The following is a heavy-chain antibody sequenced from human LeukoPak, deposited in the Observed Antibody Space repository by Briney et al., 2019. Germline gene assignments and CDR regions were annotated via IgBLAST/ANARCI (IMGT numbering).Heavy chain of an antibody. CDR2: IYYSGST. Sequence: PSETLSLTCTVSGGSISSSSYYWGWIRQPPGKGLEWIGSIYYSGSTYYNPSLKSRVTISVDTSKNQFSLKLSSVTAADTAVYYCARDEVGSYGLKTGDYWGQGTLVTVSS. D-gene: IGHD5-18*01. CDR3: ARDEVGSYGLKTGDY. V-gene: IGHV4-39*07. J-gene: IGHJ4*02. CDR1: GGSISSSSYY.